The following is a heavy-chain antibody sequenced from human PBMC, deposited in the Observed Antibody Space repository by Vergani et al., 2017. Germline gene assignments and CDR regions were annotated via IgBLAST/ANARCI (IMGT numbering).Heavy chain of an antibody. V-gene: IGHV4-59*08. CDR2: IYYSGST. Sequence: QVQLQESGPGLVKPSETLSLTCTVSGGSISSYYWSWIRQPPGKGLEWIGYIYYSGSTNYNPSLKSRVTISVDTSKNQFSLKLSSVTAAETAVYYCARVAAAGTIDYWGQGTLVTVSS. CDR3: ARVAAAGTIDY. D-gene: IGHD6-13*01. J-gene: IGHJ4*02. CDR1: GGSISSYY.